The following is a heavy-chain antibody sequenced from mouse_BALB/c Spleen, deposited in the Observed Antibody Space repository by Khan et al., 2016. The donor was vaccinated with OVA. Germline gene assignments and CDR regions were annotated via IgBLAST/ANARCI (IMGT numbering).Heavy chain of an antibody. J-gene: IGHJ3*01. CDR2: ISSGDST. Sequence: EVELVESGGGLVKPGGSLKLSCAASGFTFSNYAMSWVRQSPEKRLEWVASISSGDSTYYPDSVKGRLTISRDNARNTMYLQMSSLRSEDTAMYYCASDYWFAYWGQGTLVTVSA. CDR3: ASDYWFAY. V-gene: IGHV5-6-5*01. D-gene: IGHD2-13*01. CDR1: GFTFSNYA.